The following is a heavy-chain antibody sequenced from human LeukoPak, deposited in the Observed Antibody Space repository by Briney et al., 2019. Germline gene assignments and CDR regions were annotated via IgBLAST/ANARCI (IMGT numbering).Heavy chain of an antibody. Sequence: PGRSLRLSCAASGFNFDDYAMHWVRQAPGKGLEWVSGISWNSGSIGYADSVKGRFTISRDNAKNSLYLQMNSLRADDTAVYYCARVGYYYDSSGYYGMGYYYMEVWGKGTTVTVSS. CDR2: ISWNSGSI. CDR3: ARVGYYYDSSGYYGMGYYYMEV. V-gene: IGHV3-9*01. CDR1: GFNFDDYA. J-gene: IGHJ6*03. D-gene: IGHD3-22*01.